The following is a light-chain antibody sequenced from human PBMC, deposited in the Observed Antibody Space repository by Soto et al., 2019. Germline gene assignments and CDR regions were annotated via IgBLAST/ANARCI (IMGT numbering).Light chain of an antibody. CDR1: QGISSW. V-gene: IGKV1-12*01. J-gene: IGKJ1*01. Sequence: DIQMTQSPSSVSASVGDRITITCRASQGISSWLAWYQQKRGKAPKLLIYAASSLQRGVPSRFSVSGSLTDFTLTYISLQPEDFATYYYHQANSFPWMFGQGNKVEIK. CDR2: AAS. CDR3: HQANSFPWM.